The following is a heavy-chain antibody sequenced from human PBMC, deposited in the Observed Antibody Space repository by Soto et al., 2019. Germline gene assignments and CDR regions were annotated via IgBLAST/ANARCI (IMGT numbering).Heavy chain of an antibody. CDR3: ARVPDYYDSSFLDY. V-gene: IGHV4-31*03. J-gene: IGHJ4*02. Sequence: PSETLSLTCTVSGGSISSGGYYWSWIRQHPGKGLEWIGYIYYSGSTYYNPSLKSRVTISVDTSKNQFSLKPSSVTAADTAVYYCARVPDYYDSSFLDYWGQGTLVTVSS. D-gene: IGHD3-22*01. CDR2: IYYSGST. CDR1: GGSISSGGYY.